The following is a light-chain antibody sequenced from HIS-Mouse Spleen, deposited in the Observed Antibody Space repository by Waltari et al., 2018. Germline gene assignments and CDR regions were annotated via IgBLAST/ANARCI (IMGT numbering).Light chain of an antibody. CDR1: SSDVGSYNL. Sequence: QSALTQPASVSGSPGQSITISCTGTSSDVGSYNLVSWYQQHPGKAPKLMIYEGSKRPSGVSNRFSGSKSGNTASLTISGLQAEDEADYYCCSYAGSREVFGTGTKVTVL. CDR3: CSYAGSREV. V-gene: IGLV2-23*01. CDR2: EGS. J-gene: IGLJ1*01.